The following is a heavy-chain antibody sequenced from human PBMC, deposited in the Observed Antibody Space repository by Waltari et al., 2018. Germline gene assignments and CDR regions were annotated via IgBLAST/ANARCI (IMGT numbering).Heavy chain of an antibody. V-gene: IGHV4-38-2*01. CDR2: IYHSGST. J-gene: IGHJ4*02. CDR3: ARHMYSGSPGAY. CDR1: GYSISSGYY. Sequence: QVQLQESGPGLVKPSETLSLTCAVSGYSISSGYYWGWIRQPPGKGLEWIGSIYHSGSTYYNPSLKSRGTISVDTSKNQFSLKLCSVTAADTAVYYCARHMYSGSPGAYWGQGTLVTVSS. D-gene: IGHD1-26*01.